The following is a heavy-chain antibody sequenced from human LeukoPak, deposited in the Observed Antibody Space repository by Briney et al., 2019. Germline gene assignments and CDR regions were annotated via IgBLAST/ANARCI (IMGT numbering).Heavy chain of an antibody. Sequence: GGSLRLSCAVSGFTFSDYAMSWVRQAPGKGLEWVSAISGSGGSTYYADSVKGRFTISRDNSKNTLYLQMNSLRAEDTAVYYCAKDDSSGYYAPHAFDYWGQGTLVTVSS. D-gene: IGHD3-22*01. CDR1: GFTFSDYA. CDR2: ISGSGGST. J-gene: IGHJ4*02. CDR3: AKDDSSGYYAPHAFDY. V-gene: IGHV3-23*01.